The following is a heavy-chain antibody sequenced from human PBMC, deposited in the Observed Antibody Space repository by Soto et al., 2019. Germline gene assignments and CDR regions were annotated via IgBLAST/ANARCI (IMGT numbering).Heavy chain of an antibody. V-gene: IGHV3-23*01. CDR3: AKITPPKYYYYYYGMDV. CDR1: GFTFSSYA. Sequence: GGSLRLSCAASGFTFSSYAMSWVRQAPGKGLEWVSAISGSGGSTYYADSVKGRFTISRDNSKNTLYLQMNSLRAEDTAVYYCAKITPPKYYYYYYGMDVWGQGTTVTVSS. D-gene: IGHD3-10*01. J-gene: IGHJ6*02. CDR2: ISGSGGST.